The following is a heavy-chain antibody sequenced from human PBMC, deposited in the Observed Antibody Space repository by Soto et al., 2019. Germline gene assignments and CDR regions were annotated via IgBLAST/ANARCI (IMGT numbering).Heavy chain of an antibody. D-gene: IGHD3-22*01. CDR3: AIYYDFSGSPEGAFDI. Sequence: PGGSLRLSCAASGFTVSSKYVTWVRQPPGKWLEWVSVIYSGGSTYYADSVKGRFTISRDNSKNTLYLQMNSLRAEDTALYYCAIYYDFSGSPEGAFDIWGQGTMVTVSS. CDR1: GFTVSSKY. CDR2: IYSGGST. V-gene: IGHV3-66*01. J-gene: IGHJ3*02.